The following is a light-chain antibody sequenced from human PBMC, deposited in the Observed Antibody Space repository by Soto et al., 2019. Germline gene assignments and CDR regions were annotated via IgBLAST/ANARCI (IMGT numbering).Light chain of an antibody. CDR1: QSISSN. CDR2: DAS. J-gene: IGKJ1*01. V-gene: IGKV3-15*01. Sequence: IVMTQSPATLSVSPGGRATLSCRASQSISSNLAWYQQKPGQAPRLLIHDASTRATGIPARFSGSGYGTEFTLTISSLQSEDFAVYYCQQYNNWPPWTFGQGTKVQI. CDR3: QQYNNWPPWT.